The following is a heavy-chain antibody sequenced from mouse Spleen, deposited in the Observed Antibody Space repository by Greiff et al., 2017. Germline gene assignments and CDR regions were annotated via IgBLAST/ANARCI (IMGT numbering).Heavy chain of an antibody. Sequence: VQLQQSDAELVKPGASVKISCKVSGYTFTDHTIHWMKQRPEQGLEWIGYIYPRDGSTKYNEKFKGKATLTADKSSSTAYMQLNSLTSEDSAVYFCARYYGSSYVGWYFDVWGAGTTVTVSS. J-gene: IGHJ1*01. D-gene: IGHD1-1*01. CDR3: ARYYGSSYVGWYFDV. V-gene: IGHV1-78*01. CDR1: GYTFTDHT. CDR2: IYPRDGST.